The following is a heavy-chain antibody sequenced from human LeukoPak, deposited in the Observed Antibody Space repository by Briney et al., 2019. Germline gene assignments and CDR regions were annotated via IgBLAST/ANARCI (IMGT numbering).Heavy chain of an antibody. Sequence: TGGSLRLSCAASGFTFSTYNMNWVRQAPGKGLEWVSYISSSSAILYYTDSVKGRVTISRDNAKKSLYLQMNSLRAEDTAVYYCARTRDGYDDGDAFDIWGQGTMVTVSS. CDR1: GFTFSTYN. V-gene: IGHV3-48*01. CDR3: ARTRDGYDDGDAFDI. D-gene: IGHD5-24*01. J-gene: IGHJ3*02. CDR2: ISSSSAIL.